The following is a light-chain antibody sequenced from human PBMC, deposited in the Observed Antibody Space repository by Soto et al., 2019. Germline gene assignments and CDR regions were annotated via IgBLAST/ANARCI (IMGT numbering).Light chain of an antibody. CDR3: QHFNDWLYT. Sequence: EIEMSQSPATLSVSPWQRATLSCSASQSVTSNLAWYQQRPGQAPRLLIYDASTRATGIPARFSGSGSGTEFTLTISSLQSEDYAIYYCQHFNDWLYTFGQGTKVDTK. CDR2: DAS. V-gene: IGKV3-15*01. J-gene: IGKJ2*01. CDR1: QSVTSN.